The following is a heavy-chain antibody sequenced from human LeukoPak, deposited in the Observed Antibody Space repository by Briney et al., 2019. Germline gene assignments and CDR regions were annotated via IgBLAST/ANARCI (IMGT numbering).Heavy chain of an antibody. Sequence: SETLSLTCTVSGGSISSYYWSWIRQPPWKGVEWIGYIYYSGSTNYNPSLKSRVTISVDTSKNQFSLKLSSVTAADTAVYYCARAYSGSWYYFEYWGQGTLVTVSS. J-gene: IGHJ4*02. V-gene: IGHV4-59*01. CDR2: IYYSGST. CDR3: ARAYSGSWYYFEY. D-gene: IGHD6-13*01. CDR1: GGSISSYY.